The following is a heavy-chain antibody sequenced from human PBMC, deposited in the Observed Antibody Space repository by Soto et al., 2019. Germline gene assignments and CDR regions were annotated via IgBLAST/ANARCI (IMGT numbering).Heavy chain of an antibody. Sequence: LRLSCAASGFTFRSYGMHWVRQAPGKGLEWVAVIWYDGSNKYYADSVKGRFTISRDNSKNTLYLQMNSLRAEDAAVYYCARETMVRGSGGVDYWGQGTLVTVSS. V-gene: IGHV3-33*01. CDR1: GFTFRSYG. J-gene: IGHJ4*02. CDR2: IWYDGSNK. CDR3: ARETMVRGSGGVDY. D-gene: IGHD3-10*01.